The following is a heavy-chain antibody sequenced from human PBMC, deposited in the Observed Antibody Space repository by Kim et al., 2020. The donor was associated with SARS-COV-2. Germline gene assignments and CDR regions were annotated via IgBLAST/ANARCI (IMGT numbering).Heavy chain of an antibody. D-gene: IGHD2-15*01. CDR1: GFGFSSYA. CDR3: ARPLSGPSATYFDY. Sequence: GGSLRLSCAASGFGFSSYAMHWVRQAPGKGLEYVSAISTDGGRTYYANSVKGRFTISRDNSKSTLYLQMDTLRPEDMAVYYCARPLSGPSATYFDYWGHGTLVTVSS. J-gene: IGHJ4*01. V-gene: IGHV3-64*01. CDR2: ISTDGGRT.